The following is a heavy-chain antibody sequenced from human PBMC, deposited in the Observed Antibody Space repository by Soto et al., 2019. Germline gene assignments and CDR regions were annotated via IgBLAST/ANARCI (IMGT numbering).Heavy chain of an antibody. D-gene: IGHD4-4*01. CDR3: AKALSAADYISYYT. CDR1: GFTLNHYV. V-gene: IGHV3-23*01. Sequence: EVQLLESGGGFIQPGGSLRLSCATSGFTLNHYVMSWVRQAPGKGLEWVSAISGSGSSAYYADSVKGRFTISRDRYKGTLFLQMSSLRDEDTAVYFCAKALSAADYISYYTCGLGTIVTVSS. CDR2: ISGSGSSA. J-gene: IGHJ5*01.